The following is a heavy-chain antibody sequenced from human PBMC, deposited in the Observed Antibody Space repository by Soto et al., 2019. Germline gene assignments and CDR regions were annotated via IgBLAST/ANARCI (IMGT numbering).Heavy chain of an antibody. D-gene: IGHD5-12*01. CDR1: GGTFSSYA. J-gene: IGHJ4*02. CDR3: ARVGKVALFDY. V-gene: IGHV1-69*01. Sequence: QVQLVQSGAEVKKPGSSVKVSCKASGGTFSSYAISWVRQAPGQGLEWMGGISPIFGTANYAQKVQGRVTMTADESTSTAYMELSSLRSEDTAVYYWARVGKVALFDYWGQGTLVTVSS. CDR2: ISPIFGTA.